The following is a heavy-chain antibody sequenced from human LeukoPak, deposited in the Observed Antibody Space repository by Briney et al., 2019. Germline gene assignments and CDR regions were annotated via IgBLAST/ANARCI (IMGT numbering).Heavy chain of an antibody. Sequence: PGGSLRLSCSASGFTFSSCAMSWVRQAPGKGLEYVSATNSNGGNTYYADSVKGRFTISRDNSKNTLYLQMSSLRADDTAVYYCVTSSSGYSFNWGQGTLVTVSS. V-gene: IGHV3-64D*06. D-gene: IGHD6-19*01. J-gene: IGHJ1*01. CDR2: TNSNGGNT. CDR3: VTSSSGYSFN. CDR1: GFTFSSCA.